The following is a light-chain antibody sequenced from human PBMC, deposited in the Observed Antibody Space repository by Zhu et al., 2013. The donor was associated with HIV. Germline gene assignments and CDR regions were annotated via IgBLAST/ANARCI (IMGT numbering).Light chain of an antibody. CDR1: QSVGSTF. J-gene: IGKJ1*01. CDR2: DAS. V-gene: IGKV3-20*01. Sequence: EIVLTQSPGTLSLSPGERATLSCGASQSVGSTFLAWYQQKPGQAPRLLIYDASTRATGIPDRFSGSGSGTDFTLTISRLEPEDFAVYYCQEYATSATFGQGTKVEIK. CDR3: QEYATSAT.